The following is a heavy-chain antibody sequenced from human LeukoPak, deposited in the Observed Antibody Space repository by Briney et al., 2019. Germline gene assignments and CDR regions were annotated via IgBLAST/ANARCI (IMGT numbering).Heavy chain of an antibody. CDR1: GYTFTSYY. D-gene: IGHD1-20*01. CDR2: INPNGGST. V-gene: IGHV1-46*01. Sequence: GASVKVSCKASGYTFTSYYMHWVRQAPGQGLEWMGMINPNGGSTSYAQKFQGRVTMTRDTSTGTVYMELSSLGSEDTAVYYCAREGYNWNPFDYWGQGTLVTVSS. J-gene: IGHJ4*02. CDR3: AREGYNWNPFDY.